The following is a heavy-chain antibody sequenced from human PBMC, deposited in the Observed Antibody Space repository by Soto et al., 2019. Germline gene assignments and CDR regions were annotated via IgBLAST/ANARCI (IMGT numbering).Heavy chain of an antibody. CDR3: ARAKTGYSSGWYES. D-gene: IGHD6-19*01. J-gene: IGHJ4*02. CDR2: INHSGST. CDR1: GGSFSGYY. V-gene: IGHV4-34*01. Sequence: SETLSLTCAVYGGSFSGYYWSWIRQPPGKGLEWIGEINHSGSTNYNPSLKGRVTISVDTSKNQFSLKLSSVTAADTAVYYCARAKTGYSSGWYESWGQGTLVTVSS.